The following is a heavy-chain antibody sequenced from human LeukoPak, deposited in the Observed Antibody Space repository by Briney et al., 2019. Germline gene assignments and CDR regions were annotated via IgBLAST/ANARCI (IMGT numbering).Heavy chain of an antibody. V-gene: IGHV4-31*03. CDR3: ARAREGCLR. Sequence: SETLSLTCTVSGGSISSSSYFWSWIRQLPGKGLEWIGYIYYSGRTDYNPSLKSRLSISVDTSKNQFSLQLSSVTAADTAVYYCARAREGCLRWGQGTLVTVSA. CDR2: IYYSGRT. CDR1: GGSISSSSYF. D-gene: IGHD5-12*01. J-gene: IGHJ4*02.